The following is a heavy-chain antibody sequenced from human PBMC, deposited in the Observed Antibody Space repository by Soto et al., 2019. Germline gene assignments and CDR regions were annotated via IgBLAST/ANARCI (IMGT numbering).Heavy chain of an antibody. Sequence: ASVKVSCKASGYTFTSYGISWVRQAPGQGPEWMGWISAYNGNTNYAQKLQGRVTMTTDTSTSTAYMELRSLRSDDTAVYYCARGEGIAVAGTVYYYGMDVWGQGTTVTVSS. J-gene: IGHJ6*02. CDR3: ARGEGIAVAGTVYYYGMDV. CDR2: ISAYNGNT. D-gene: IGHD6-19*01. V-gene: IGHV1-18*04. CDR1: GYTFTSYG.